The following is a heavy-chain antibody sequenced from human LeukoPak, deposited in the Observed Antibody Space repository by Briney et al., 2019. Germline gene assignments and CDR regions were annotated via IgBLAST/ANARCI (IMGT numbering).Heavy chain of an antibody. J-gene: IGHJ4*02. Sequence: GGSLRLSCAASGFSFNKDWVSWVRQAPGKGLEWVSAISGSGNSTYYADSVKGRFTISRDNAKNSLYLQMNSLRAEDTAVYYCARVSSSWYSVVYFDYWGQGTLVTVSS. CDR3: ARVSSSWYSVVYFDY. V-gene: IGHV3-21*01. CDR1: GFSFNKDW. D-gene: IGHD6-13*01. CDR2: ISGSGNST.